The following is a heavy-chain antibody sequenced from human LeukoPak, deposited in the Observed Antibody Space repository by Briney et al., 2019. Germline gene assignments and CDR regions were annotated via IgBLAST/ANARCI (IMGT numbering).Heavy chain of an antibody. V-gene: IGHV4-59*08. J-gene: IGHJ5*02. CDR1: GDSISNYY. Sequence: PSETLSLTCTVSGDSISNYYWSWIRQPPGKGLEWIGEINHSGSTNYNPSLKSRVTISVDTSKNQFSLKLSSVTAADTAVYYCARQGGYSYGYPWFDPWGQGTLVTVSS. CDR2: INHSGST. CDR3: ARQGGYSYGYPWFDP. D-gene: IGHD5-18*01.